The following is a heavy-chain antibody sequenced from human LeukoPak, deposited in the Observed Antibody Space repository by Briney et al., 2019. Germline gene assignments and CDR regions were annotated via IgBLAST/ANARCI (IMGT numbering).Heavy chain of an antibody. Sequence: GGSLRLSCAASGFTFSSYGMHWVRQAPGKGLEWVAVIWYDGSNKYYADSVKGRFTISRDNSKNTLYLQMNSLRAEDTAVYYCAREIWGEMPTVDYWGQGTLVTVSS. D-gene: IGHD5-24*01. V-gene: IGHV3-33*01. CDR3: AREIWGEMPTVDY. J-gene: IGHJ4*02. CDR2: IWYDGSNK. CDR1: GFTFSSYG.